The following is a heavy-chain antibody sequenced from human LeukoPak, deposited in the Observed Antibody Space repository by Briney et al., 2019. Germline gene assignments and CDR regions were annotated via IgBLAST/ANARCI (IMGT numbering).Heavy chain of an antibody. CDR1: GFTFSSYW. Sequence: PGGSLRLSCAASGFTFSSYWMTWVRQAPGKGLEWVANIKRDGSEKYYVDSVKGRFTLSRDNAKNSLYLQMNSLRAEDTAVYYCARGTSGAFDRWGQGTLVTVSS. V-gene: IGHV3-7*01. D-gene: IGHD1-14*01. CDR2: IKRDGSEK. J-gene: IGHJ5*02. CDR3: ARGTSGAFDR.